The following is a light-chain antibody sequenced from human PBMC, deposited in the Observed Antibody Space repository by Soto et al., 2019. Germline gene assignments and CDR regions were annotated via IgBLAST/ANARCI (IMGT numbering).Light chain of an antibody. Sequence: IVLTQSPGTLSLSPGERATLSCRASQSVSSSYLGWYQQKPGQAPRLLIYGASSRATGIPDRFSGSGSGTDFTLTIRRLEPEDFAVYYCQRYGGSPLYAFGQGTKLEIK. V-gene: IGKV3-20*01. CDR2: GAS. CDR3: QRYGGSPLYA. CDR1: QSVSSSY. J-gene: IGKJ2*01.